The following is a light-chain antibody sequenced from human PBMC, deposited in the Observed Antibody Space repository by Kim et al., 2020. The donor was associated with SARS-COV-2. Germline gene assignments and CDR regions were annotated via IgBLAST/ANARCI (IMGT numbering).Light chain of an antibody. J-gene: IGLJ2*01. CDR2: QDS. CDR1: KLGDKY. Sequence: SVSPGQPARITCSGDKLGDKYACWYQQKPGQSPVLVIYQDSKRPSGIPERFSGSNSGNTATLTISGTQAMDEADYYCQAWDRTTVVFGGGTQLTVL. V-gene: IGLV3-1*01. CDR3: QAWDRTTVV.